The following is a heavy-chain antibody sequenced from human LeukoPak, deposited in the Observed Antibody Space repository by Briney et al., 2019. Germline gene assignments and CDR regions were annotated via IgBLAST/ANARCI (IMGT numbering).Heavy chain of an antibody. CDR1: GFTFSSYE. J-gene: IGHJ5*02. CDR3: ARGADGVSSNSRGWFDP. D-gene: IGHD2-15*01. V-gene: IGHV3-48*03. Sequence: GGSLRLSCAASGFTFSSYEMNWVRQAPGKGLEWVSYISSSGSTIYYADSVKGRFSISRDNAKNSLYLQMNSLRAEDTAVYSCARGADGVSSNSRGWFDPWGQGTLVTVSS. CDR2: ISSSGSTI.